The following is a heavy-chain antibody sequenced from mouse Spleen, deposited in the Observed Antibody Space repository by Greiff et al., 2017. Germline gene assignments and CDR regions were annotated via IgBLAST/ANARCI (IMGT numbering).Heavy chain of an antibody. V-gene: IGHV1-26*01. CDR1: GYTFTDYY. D-gene: IGHD2-1*01. Sequence: EVQLQQSGPELVKPGASVKISCKASGYTFTDYYMNWVKQSHGKSLEWIGDINPNNGGTSYNQKFKGKATLTVDKSSSTAYMELRSLTSEDSAVYYCAREGGNYDFDYWGQGTTLTVSS. CDR2: INPNNGGT. CDR3: AREGGNYDFDY. J-gene: IGHJ2*01.